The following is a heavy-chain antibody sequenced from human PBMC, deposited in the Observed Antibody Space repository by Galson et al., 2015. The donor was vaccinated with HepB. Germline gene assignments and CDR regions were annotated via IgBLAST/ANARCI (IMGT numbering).Heavy chain of an antibody. Sequence: SVKVSCKASGGTFSSYPIRWVRQAPGQGLEWMGGIIPLFGSANYAQEFQGRVTITADELTNTAYMGLRGLKSEDTAMYYCARSIHSVTSFWGFDSWGQGTLVTVSS. V-gene: IGHV1-69*13. D-gene: IGHD4-17*01. CDR2: IIPLFGSA. CDR1: GGTFSSYP. CDR3: ARSIHSVTSFWGFDS. J-gene: IGHJ4*02.